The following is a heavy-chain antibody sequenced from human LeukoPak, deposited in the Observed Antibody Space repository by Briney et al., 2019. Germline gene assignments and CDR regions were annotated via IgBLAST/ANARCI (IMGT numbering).Heavy chain of an antibody. D-gene: IGHD6-13*01. CDR2: ISRSSGYV. J-gene: IGHJ4*02. Sequence: GGSLRLSCAASGFTLSSCSMNWVRQAPGKGLEWVSSISRSSGYVFYADSMKGRFTVSRDNSKNSLYLQMNTLRAEDTAVYYCARFPEGSSTWSIDFWGQGTLVTVSS. CDR3: ARFPEGSSTWSIDF. CDR1: GFTLSSCS. V-gene: IGHV3-21*01.